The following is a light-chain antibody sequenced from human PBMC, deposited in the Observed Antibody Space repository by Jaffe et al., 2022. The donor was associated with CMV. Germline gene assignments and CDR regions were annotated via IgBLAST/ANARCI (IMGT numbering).Light chain of an antibody. V-gene: IGKV1-5*03. CDR2: EAS. J-gene: IGKJ1*01. CDR3: QPYTGFSWP. Sequence: DIQMTQSPSSLSASVGDRVTITCRASQSISRWLAWYQLKPGTAPKLLISEASSLRSGVPSRFSGSGSGTLFTLTINNLQSEDSATYYCQPYTGFSWPFGQGTKVEIK. CDR1: QSISRW.